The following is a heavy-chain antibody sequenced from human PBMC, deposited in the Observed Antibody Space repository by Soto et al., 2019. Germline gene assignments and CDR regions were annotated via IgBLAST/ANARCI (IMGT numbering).Heavy chain of an antibody. J-gene: IGHJ5*02. CDR2: INAANGDT. D-gene: IGHD6-13*01. CDR3: VRRHVSATGIDWFDP. CDR1: GYTFTIYG. V-gene: IGHV1-3*01. Sequence: GASVKVSCKASGYTFTIYGIHCVVQSRLQRLEWMGCINAANGDTKYSPKFQGRVTITRDTSASTAYMELSSLRSEDTAVYYCVRRHVSATGIDWFDPWGQGTLVTVSS.